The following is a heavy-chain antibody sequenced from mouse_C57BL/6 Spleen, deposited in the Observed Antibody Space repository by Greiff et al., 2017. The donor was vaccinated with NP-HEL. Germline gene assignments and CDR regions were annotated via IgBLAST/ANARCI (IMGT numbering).Heavy chain of an antibody. CDR1: GYTFTSYW. CDR2: IDPSDSYT. J-gene: IGHJ4*01. CDR3: ARGSLDSSGYVHYAMDY. D-gene: IGHD3-2*02. V-gene: IGHV1-59*01. Sequence: QVQLQQSGAELVRPGTSVKLSCKASGYTFTSYWMHWVKQRPGQGLEWIGVIDPSDSYTNYNQKFKGKATLTVDTSSSTAYMQLSSLTSEDSAVYYCARGSLDSSGYVHYAMDYWGQGTSVTVSS.